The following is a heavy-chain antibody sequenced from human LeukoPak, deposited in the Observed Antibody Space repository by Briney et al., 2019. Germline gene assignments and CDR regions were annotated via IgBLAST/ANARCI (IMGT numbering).Heavy chain of an antibody. Sequence: SETLSLTCTVSGGSISSSSYYWGWIRQPPGKGLEWIGSIYYSGSTYYNPSLKSRVTISVDTSKNQFSLKLGSVTAADTAVYYCARSIWGPHLRYFDYWGQGTLVTVSS. V-gene: IGHV4-39*01. D-gene: IGHD3-9*01. CDR3: ARSIWGPHLRYFDY. J-gene: IGHJ4*02. CDR2: IYYSGST. CDR1: GGSISSSSYY.